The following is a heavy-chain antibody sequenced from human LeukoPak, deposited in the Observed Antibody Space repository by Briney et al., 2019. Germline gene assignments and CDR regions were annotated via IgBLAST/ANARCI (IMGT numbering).Heavy chain of an antibody. D-gene: IGHD3-10*01. V-gene: IGHV4-30-2*01. J-gene: IGHJ4*02. CDR2: IYHSGST. CDR1: GGSISSGGYA. CDR3: ARAGGYGSGSYYLVY. Sequence: SETLSLTCAVSGGSISSGGYAWSWIRQPPGKGLEWIVYIYHSGSTYYNPSLKSRVTISVDRSKNQFSLKLSSVTAADTAVYYCARAGGYGSGSYYLVYWGQRTLVTVSS.